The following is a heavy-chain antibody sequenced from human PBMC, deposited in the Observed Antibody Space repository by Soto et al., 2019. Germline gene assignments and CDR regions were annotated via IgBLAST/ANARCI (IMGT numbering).Heavy chain of an antibody. CDR2: INAGNGYT. V-gene: IGHV1-3*01. D-gene: IGHD3-22*01. Sequence: QAHLVQSGAEVRKPGASVKLSCTAAGYAFTGYAIHWVRQAPGQGLEWMGWINAGNGYTKFSQNLQGRVSVTRDTSSSMAYMELSSLRFEDTAVYYCARGDYYDSSGLDLWGQGTLVTVSS. CDR1: GYAFTGYA. J-gene: IGHJ5*02. CDR3: ARGDYYDSSGLDL.